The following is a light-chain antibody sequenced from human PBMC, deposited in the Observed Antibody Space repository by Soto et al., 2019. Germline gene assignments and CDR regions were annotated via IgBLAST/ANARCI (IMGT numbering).Light chain of an antibody. CDR3: QQCYSPPWT. J-gene: IGKJ1*01. CDR1: QSVLLSSNNENC. V-gene: IGKV4-1*01. Sequence: DIVMTQSPDSLAVSLGERATINCKSSQSVLLSSNNENCLGWYQQKPGQPPRLLISWASTRESGVPERLSGSGSGTDFTLTISSLQSEDVAHYSCQQCYSPPWTFCQGTKVEIK. CDR2: WAS.